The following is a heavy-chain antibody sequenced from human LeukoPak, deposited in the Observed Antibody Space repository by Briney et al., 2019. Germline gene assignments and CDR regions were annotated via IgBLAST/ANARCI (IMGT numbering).Heavy chain of an antibody. V-gene: IGHV4-59*11. J-gene: IGHJ6*03. CDR1: GGSISSHY. CDR3: ARDSERVGPTWAYYYMDI. CDR2: IYDSGST. D-gene: IGHD1-26*01. Sequence: SETLSLTCTVSGGSISSHYWSWIRQPPGKGLEWIGHIYDSGSTNYNPSLKSRVTISVDTSKNQFSLKLSSVTAADTAVYYCARDSERVGPTWAYYYMDIWGKGTTVTVSS.